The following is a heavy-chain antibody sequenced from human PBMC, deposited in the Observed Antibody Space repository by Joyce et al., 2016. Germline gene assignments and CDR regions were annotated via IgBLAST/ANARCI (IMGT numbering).Heavy chain of an antibody. CDR2: IYYSGST. D-gene: IGHD3-3*01. J-gene: IGHJ3*02. CDR1: GDSVSSGSYY. Sequence: QVQLQESGPGLVKPSETLSLTCTVAGDSVSSGSYYWTWIRQPPGKGLEWIGYIYYSGSTNYNPSRKSRVTISIDTSKNQFSLKLSSVTAADTAVYYCASGFWSGFYLDAFDIWGQGTMVTVSS. CDR3: ASGFWSGFYLDAFDI. V-gene: IGHV4-61*01.